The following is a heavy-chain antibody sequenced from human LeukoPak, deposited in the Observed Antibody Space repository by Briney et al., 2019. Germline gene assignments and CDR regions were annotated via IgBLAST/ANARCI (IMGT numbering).Heavy chain of an antibody. Sequence: GRSLRLSCAASGFTFSSYGMHWVRQAPGKGLEWVALISYDGRNTYYADSVRGRFTISRDNSKNTLYLQMNSLRAEDTAVYYCAKDPPYYDILTGYYDYWGQGTLVTVSS. CDR3: AKDPPYYDILTGYYDY. V-gene: IGHV3-30*18. CDR2: ISYDGRNT. CDR1: GFTFSSYG. J-gene: IGHJ4*02. D-gene: IGHD3-9*01.